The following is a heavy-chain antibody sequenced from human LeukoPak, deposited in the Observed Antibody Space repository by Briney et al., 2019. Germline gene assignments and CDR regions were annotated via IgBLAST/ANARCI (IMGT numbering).Heavy chain of an antibody. J-gene: IGHJ6*02. V-gene: IGHV3-53*01. CDR3: ASPSSYGDFAPFYYGMDV. CDR1: GFTVSSNY. Sequence: GGSLRLSCAASGFTVSSNYMSWVRQAPGKGLAWVSVIYSGGSTYYADSVNGRFTISRDNSKNTLYLQMISLRAEDTAVYYCASPSSYGDFAPFYYGMDVWGQGTTVTVSS. CDR2: IYSGGST. D-gene: IGHD4-17*01.